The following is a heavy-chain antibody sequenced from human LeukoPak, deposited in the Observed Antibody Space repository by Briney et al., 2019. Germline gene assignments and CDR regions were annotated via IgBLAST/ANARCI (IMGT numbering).Heavy chain of an antibody. D-gene: IGHD3-22*01. J-gene: IGHJ3*02. CDR3: ARERAKYYYDSSGHDAFDI. Sequence: GASVKVSCKASGGTFSSYAISWVRQAPGQGLEWMGRIIPIFGTANYAQKFQGRVTITTDESTSTAYMELSSLRSEDTAVYYCARERAKYYYDSSGHDAFDIWGQGTMVTVSS. CDR2: IIPIFGTA. V-gene: IGHV1-69*05. CDR1: GGTFSSYA.